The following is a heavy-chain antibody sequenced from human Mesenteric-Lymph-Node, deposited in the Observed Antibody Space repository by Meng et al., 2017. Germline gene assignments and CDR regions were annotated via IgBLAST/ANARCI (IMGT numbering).Heavy chain of an antibody. CDR2: IDHTDIA. Sequence: ASVKISCKASGYTFITYYIHWVRQAPGQGLEWMGMIDHTDIAHYAEKFQGRVTITRDTSASTAYRELSSLRAEDTAVYYCARDRVGESYYYGMDVWGQGTMVTVSS. CDR3: ARDRVGESYYYGMDV. CDR1: GYTFITYY. D-gene: IGHD1-26*01. V-gene: IGHV1-46*01. J-gene: IGHJ6*02.